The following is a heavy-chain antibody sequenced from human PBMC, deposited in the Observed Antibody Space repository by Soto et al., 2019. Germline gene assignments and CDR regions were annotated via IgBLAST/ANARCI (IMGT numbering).Heavy chain of an antibody. D-gene: IGHD1-26*01. CDR2: MDQGGSEI. CDR1: GFTFSSYW. Sequence: GGSLRLSCGASGFTFSSYWMSWVRQAPGKGLEWVANMDQGGSEINYVDSVKGRFTISRDNAENSLYLQMTSLRAEDTAVYHCVRDRGYSTFDFWGQGTMVTVSS. CDR3: VRDRGYSTFDF. V-gene: IGHV3-7*01. J-gene: IGHJ3*01.